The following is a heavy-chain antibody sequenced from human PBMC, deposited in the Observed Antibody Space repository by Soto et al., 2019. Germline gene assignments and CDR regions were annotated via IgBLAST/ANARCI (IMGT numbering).Heavy chain of an antibody. CDR3: AAEFPFVGAYAIDY. CDR1: GFTLTSSA. D-gene: IGHD1-26*01. J-gene: IGHJ4*02. Sequence: AAVKVSCKACGFTLTSSAVQWVRQARGQRLEWIGWIVVGSGNTNYAQKFQERVTITREMSTSTAYMELSSLRSEDTAVYYCAAEFPFVGAYAIDYWGKGTLLTVSS. V-gene: IGHV1-58*01. CDR2: IVVGSGNT.